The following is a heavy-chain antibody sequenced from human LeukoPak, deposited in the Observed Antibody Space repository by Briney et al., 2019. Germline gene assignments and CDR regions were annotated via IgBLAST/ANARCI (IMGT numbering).Heavy chain of an antibody. J-gene: IGHJ4*02. Sequence: PSETLSLTCTVSGGSISSRSYYWGWIRQPPGKGLEWIGSIYYSGSTYYNPSLKSRVTISVDTSKSQFSLKLSSVTAADTAVYYCARPSGGWYYFDYWGQGTLVTVSS. CDR2: IYYSGST. CDR1: GGSISSRSYY. CDR3: ARPSGGWYYFDY. D-gene: IGHD6-19*01. V-gene: IGHV4-39*01.